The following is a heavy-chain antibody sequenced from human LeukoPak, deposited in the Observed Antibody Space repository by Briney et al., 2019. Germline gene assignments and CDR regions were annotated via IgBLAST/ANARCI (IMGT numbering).Heavy chain of an antibody. CDR2: IYSSGDT. J-gene: IGHJ4*02. V-gene: IGHV4-59*01. Sequence: PSETLSLTCTVSGGSINSYYWNWIRQPPGQGLEWIGFIYSSGDTNYNPSLKSRVAISVDTSKNHFSLKLSSVTAADTAVYYCARGGSSSWRIGYYFDYWGQGTLDTVSS. D-gene: IGHD6-13*01. CDR1: GGSINSYY. CDR3: ARGGSSSWRIGYYFDY.